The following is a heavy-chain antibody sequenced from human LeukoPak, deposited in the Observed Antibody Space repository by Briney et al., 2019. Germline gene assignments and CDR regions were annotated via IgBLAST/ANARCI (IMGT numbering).Heavy chain of an antibody. CDR2: INPNNGDT. CDR3: ARGVAGVYFYYYMDV. Sequence: ASVKVSCKASGYTFTGYYMHWVRQAPGQGLEWMGWINPNNGDTHHAQKFQGTVTMTRDTSISTAYMELSSLRSDDTAVYYCARGVAGVYFYYYMDVWGKGTTVTVSS. J-gene: IGHJ6*03. CDR1: GYTFTGYY. V-gene: IGHV1-2*02. D-gene: IGHD1-14*01.